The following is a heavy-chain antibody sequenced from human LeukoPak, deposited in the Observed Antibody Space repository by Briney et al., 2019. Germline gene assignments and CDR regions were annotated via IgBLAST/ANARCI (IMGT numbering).Heavy chain of an antibody. V-gene: IGHV1-8*01. CDR2: MNPNSGNT. CDR3: AIEVGGGFDL. CDR1: GYTFTSYD. J-gene: IGHJ5*01. Sequence: ASVKVSCKASGYTFTSYDINWVRQATGQGLEWMGWMNPNSGNTGYAQKFQGRVTMTRNTSISTAYMELSSLRSDDTGMYSCAIEVGGGFDLWGQGNLVHVS. D-gene: IGHD1-26*01.